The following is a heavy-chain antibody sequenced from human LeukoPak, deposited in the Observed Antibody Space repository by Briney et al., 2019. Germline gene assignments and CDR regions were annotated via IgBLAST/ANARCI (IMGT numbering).Heavy chain of an antibody. Sequence: GGSLRLSCTASGFTFSNHGLHWVRQAPGKGLEWMALIWYDGSKRYYADSVQGRFTISRDDSTNTLFLQMNSLRAEDTAVYYCARDLGNFGSGTSYYDYWGQGTLVTVSS. D-gene: IGHD3-10*01. CDR2: IWYDGSKR. J-gene: IGHJ4*02. CDR1: GFTFSNHG. V-gene: IGHV3-33*02. CDR3: ARDLGNFGSGTSYYDY.